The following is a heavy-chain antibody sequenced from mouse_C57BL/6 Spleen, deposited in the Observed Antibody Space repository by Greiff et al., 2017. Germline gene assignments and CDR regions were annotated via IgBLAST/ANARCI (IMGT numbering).Heavy chain of an antibody. Sequence: QVQLQQSGAELVRPGASVTLSCKASGYTFTDYEMHWVKQTAVHGLEWIGAIDPETGGTAYNQKFKGKAILTADKSSSTAYMELRSLTSEDSAVYYCTSPYERGYAMDYWGQGTSVTVSS. D-gene: IGHD2-3*01. CDR1: GYTFTDYE. V-gene: IGHV1-15*01. CDR3: TSPYERGYAMDY. CDR2: IDPETGGT. J-gene: IGHJ4*01.